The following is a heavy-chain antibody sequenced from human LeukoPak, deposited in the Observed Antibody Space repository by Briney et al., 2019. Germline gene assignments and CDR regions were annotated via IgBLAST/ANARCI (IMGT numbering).Heavy chain of an antibody. CDR3: ARISWQDTPY. J-gene: IGHJ4*02. Sequence: SQTLSLTCAISGDSVSSNTAAWNWIRQSPWRGLEWLGRTYYRSKWNNDYAASVKSRITINPDTSKNQSSLQLNSVTPEDSAVYYCARISWQDTPYWGPGTLVTVSS. V-gene: IGHV6-1*01. CDR1: GDSVSSNTAA. CDR2: TYYRSKWNN. D-gene: IGHD2-15*01.